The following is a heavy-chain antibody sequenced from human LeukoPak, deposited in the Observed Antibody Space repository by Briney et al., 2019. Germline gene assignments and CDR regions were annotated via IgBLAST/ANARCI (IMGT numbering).Heavy chain of an antibody. CDR2: INHSGST. V-gene: IGHV4-34*01. CDR1: GGSFSGYY. Sequence: SETLSLTCAVYGGSFSGYYWSWIRQPPGKGLEWIGEINHSGSTNYNPSLKSRVTISVDTSKNQFSLKLSSVTAADMAVYYCARGVAAAGTWHYYYYGMDVWGQGTTVTVSS. D-gene: IGHD6-13*01. CDR3: ARGVAAAGTWHYYYYGMDV. J-gene: IGHJ6*02.